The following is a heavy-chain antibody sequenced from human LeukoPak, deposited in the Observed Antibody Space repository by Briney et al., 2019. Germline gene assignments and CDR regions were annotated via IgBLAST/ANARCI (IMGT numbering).Heavy chain of an antibody. Sequence: SETLSLTCAVSGGSFGGYYWTWIRQPPGKGLEWIGEINHSGSANYSPSLSSRVTISLDMSENQFSLKLTSVTAADTAVYYCARGQGTVTTHWGQGTLVTVSS. V-gene: IGHV4-34*01. J-gene: IGHJ4*02. CDR3: ARGQGTVTTH. CDR1: GGSFGGYY. D-gene: IGHD4-17*01. CDR2: INHSGSA.